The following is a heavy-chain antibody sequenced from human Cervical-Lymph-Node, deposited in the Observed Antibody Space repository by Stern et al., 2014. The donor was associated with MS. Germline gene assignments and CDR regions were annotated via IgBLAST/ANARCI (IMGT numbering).Heavy chain of an antibody. D-gene: IGHD5-12*01. V-gene: IGHV3-33*03. CDR2: IYYDGSNK. CDR3: TSGAYRDIVATIRY. J-gene: IGHJ4*02. Sequence: QVQLVESGGGMVQPGTSLRLSCAASGFTFSNNGMHWVRQAPGKGLEWVAVIYYDGSNKYYADSVKGRFTISRDNSKNTLYLQMNSLRAEDTAVYYCTSGAYRDIVATIRYWGQGTLVTVSS. CDR1: GFTFSNNG.